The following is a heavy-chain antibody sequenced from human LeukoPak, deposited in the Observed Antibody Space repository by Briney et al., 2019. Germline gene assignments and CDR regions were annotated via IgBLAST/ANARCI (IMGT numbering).Heavy chain of an antibody. J-gene: IGHJ3*02. CDR2: ISSSSTYI. CDR3: AMSSLLDAFDI. CDR1: GFTFSTYS. Sequence: PGGSLRLSCAASGFTFSTYSMNWVRQAPGKGLEWVSSISSSSTYIYYADSVKGRFTISRDNAKNSLYLQMNSLRAEDTAVYYCAMSSLLDAFDIWGQGTMVTVSS. V-gene: IGHV3-21*01. D-gene: IGHD3-10*01.